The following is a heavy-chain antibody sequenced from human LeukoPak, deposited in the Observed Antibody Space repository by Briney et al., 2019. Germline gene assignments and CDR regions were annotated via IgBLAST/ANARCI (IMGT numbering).Heavy chain of an antibody. D-gene: IGHD1-26*01. CDR2: ISGSGGST. V-gene: IGHV3-23*01. J-gene: IGHJ4*02. CDR1: GFTFSSYA. CDR3: AHIAGGATRGPFDY. Sequence: GGSLRLSCAASGFTFSSYAMSWVRQAPGKGLEWVSAISGSGGSTYYADSVKGRFTISRDNSKNTLYLQMSSLRAEDTAVYYCAHIAGGATRGPFDYWGQGTLVTVSS.